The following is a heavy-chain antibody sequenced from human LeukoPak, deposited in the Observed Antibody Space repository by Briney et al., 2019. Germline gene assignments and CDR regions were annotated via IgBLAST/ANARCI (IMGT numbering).Heavy chain of an antibody. CDR3: ARTAEWELLPRHYYYYYYMDV. CDR2: IYPGDSDT. V-gene: IGHV5-51*01. CDR1: GYSFTNYW. Sequence: GESLKISCKGSGYSFTNYWIGWVRQMPGKGLEWMGIIYPGDSDTRYSPSLQGQVTISADKSISTAYLQWSSLKASDTAMYYCARTAEWELLPRHYYYYYYMDVWGKGTTVTVSS. J-gene: IGHJ6*03. D-gene: IGHD1-26*01.